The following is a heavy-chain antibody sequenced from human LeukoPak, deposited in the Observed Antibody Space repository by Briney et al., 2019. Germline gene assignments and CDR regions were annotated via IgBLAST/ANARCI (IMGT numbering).Heavy chain of an antibody. CDR3: ARVIWFGESKRDY. D-gene: IGHD3-10*01. V-gene: IGHV3-30*03. Sequence: GGSLRLSCAASGFTFSSHGMHWVRQAPGKGLEWVAVISYDGSSKYSADSVKGRFTISRDNSKNTLYLQMNSLRAEDTAVYYCARVIWFGESKRDYWGQGTLVTVSS. CDR2: ISYDGSSK. J-gene: IGHJ4*02. CDR1: GFTFSSHG.